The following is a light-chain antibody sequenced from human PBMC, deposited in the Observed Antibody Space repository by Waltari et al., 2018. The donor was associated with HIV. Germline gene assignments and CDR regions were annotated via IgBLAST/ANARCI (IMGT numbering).Light chain of an antibody. CDR1: KGDIGDYTY. Sequence: QSALTQPASVSGSPGQSITISCIGTKGDIGDYTYVTWHQQLPGKAPKLIIYDVAKLPAGISDRFSGSKSGNTASLTISGLQADDEAYYYCCSYTGGRSLLFGGGTKVTVL. CDR2: DVA. V-gene: IGLV2-23*02. J-gene: IGLJ3*02. CDR3: CSYTGGRSLL.